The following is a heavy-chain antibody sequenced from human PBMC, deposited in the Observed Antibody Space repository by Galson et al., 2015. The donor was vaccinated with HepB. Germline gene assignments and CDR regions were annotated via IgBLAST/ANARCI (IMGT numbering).Heavy chain of an antibody. J-gene: IGHJ3*02. D-gene: IGHD3-10*01. CDR2: ISGSGGST. CDR3: ARDSATWAFDI. V-gene: IGHV3-23*01. Sequence: SLRLSCAASGFTFSSYAMSWVRQAPGKGLEWVSAISGSGGSTYYADSVKGRFTISRDNAKNSLYLQMNSLRAEDTALYHCARDSATWAFDIWGQGTMVTVSS. CDR1: GFTFSSYA.